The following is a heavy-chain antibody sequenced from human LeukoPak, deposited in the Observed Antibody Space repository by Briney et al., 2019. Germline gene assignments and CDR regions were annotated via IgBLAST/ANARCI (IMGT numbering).Heavy chain of an antibody. Sequence: PGGSLRLSCAASGFTFSSDSMNWVRQAPGKGLEWVSSISSSSSYIYYADSVKGRFTISRDNAKNSLYLQMNSLRAEDTAVYYCARDGSGYFRPPYFDYWGQGTLVTVSS. CDR3: ARDGSGYFRPPYFDY. D-gene: IGHD3-22*01. V-gene: IGHV3-21*01. CDR2: ISSSSSYI. CDR1: GFTFSSDS. J-gene: IGHJ4*02.